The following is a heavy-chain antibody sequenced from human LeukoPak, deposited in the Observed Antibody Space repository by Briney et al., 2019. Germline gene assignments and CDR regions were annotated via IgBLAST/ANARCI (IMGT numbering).Heavy chain of an antibody. D-gene: IGHD6-13*01. Sequence: GGSLRLSCVASGFTFSSYWMHWVRQAPGKGLEWVAVISYDGSNKYYADSVKGRFTISRDNSKNTLYLQMNSLRAEDTAVYYCASELAAAGAGDYWGQGTLVTVSS. J-gene: IGHJ4*02. V-gene: IGHV3-30-3*01. CDR3: ASELAAAGAGDY. CDR2: ISYDGSNK. CDR1: GFTFSSYW.